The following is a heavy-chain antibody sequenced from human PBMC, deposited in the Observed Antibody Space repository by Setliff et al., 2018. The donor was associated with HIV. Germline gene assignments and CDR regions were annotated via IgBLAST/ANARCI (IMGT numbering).Heavy chain of an antibody. CDR1: GGSFSGYH. J-gene: IGHJ4*02. V-gene: IGHV4-34*01. D-gene: IGHD1-26*01. CDR2: INHTGNT. CDR3: ARGKGGLVGPAEFDY. Sequence: SETLSLTCAVYGGSFSGYHWNWIRQFPGKGLEWIGEINHTGNTQYNPSLKSRVTMSEETSKNQISLKLKPVTAADTAIYFCARGKGGLVGPAEFDYWGPGTLVTVSS.